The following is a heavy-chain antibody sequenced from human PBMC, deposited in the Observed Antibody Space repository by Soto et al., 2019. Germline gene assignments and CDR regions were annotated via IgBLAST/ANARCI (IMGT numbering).Heavy chain of an antibody. CDR3: AKLYGSVNYYKLPYYYDYLAF. Sequence: ASVKLSCNSSGYPFTSYDINWGRQATGQRLEWMGWMNPNSGNTGYAQKFQGRVTMTRNTSISTAYMELSSLRSEDTAVYYCAKLYGSVNYYKLPYYYDYLAFWGKGTTVTVSS. D-gene: IGHD3-10*01. J-gene: IGHJ6*03. CDR2: MNPNSGNT. CDR1: GYPFTSYD. V-gene: IGHV1-8*01.